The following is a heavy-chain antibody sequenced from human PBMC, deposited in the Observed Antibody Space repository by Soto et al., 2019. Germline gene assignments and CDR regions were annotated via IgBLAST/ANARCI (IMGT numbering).Heavy chain of an antibody. J-gene: IGHJ4*02. Sequence: EVKLVKSGGGLVQPGGSLRLACAASGVTVSNNYMTWVRQAPGKALELVSSIYSTGNTFYADSVKGRFTISRDNSKNTLYLQMNSLRVEDTAVYYCARNVPVTTLGYWGKGTLVTVSS. CDR1: GVTVSNNY. V-gene: IGHV3-66*01. D-gene: IGHD4-17*01. CDR3: ARNVPVTTLGY. CDR2: IYSTGNT.